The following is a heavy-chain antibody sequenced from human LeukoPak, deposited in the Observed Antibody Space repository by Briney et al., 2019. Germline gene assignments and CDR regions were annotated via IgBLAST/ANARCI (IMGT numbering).Heavy chain of an antibody. D-gene: IGHD2-2*01. CDR3: ARRGIVVVPAAFNWFDP. CDR2: INHSGST. V-gene: IGHV4-34*01. J-gene: IGHJ5*02. CDR1: GVSFSGYY. Sequence: SETLSLTCAVYGVSFSGYYWSWIRQPPGKGLEWIGEINHSGSTNYNPSLKSRVTISVDTSKNQFSLKLSSVPAADTAVYYCARRGIVVVPAAFNWFDPWGQGTLVTVSS.